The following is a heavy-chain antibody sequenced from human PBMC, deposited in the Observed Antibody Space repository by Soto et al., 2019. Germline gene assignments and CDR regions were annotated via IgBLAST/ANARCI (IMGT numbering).Heavy chain of an antibody. Sequence: GGSLRLSCSASGFTFSSYSMNWVRQAPGKGLEWVSSISSSSSYIYYADSVKGRFTISRDNAKNSLYLQMNSLRAEDTAVYYCARVRGDYYDILTGYYPYYGMDVWGQGTTVTVSS. J-gene: IGHJ6*02. CDR2: ISSSSSYI. V-gene: IGHV3-21*01. CDR3: ARVRGDYYDILTGYYPYYGMDV. CDR1: GFTFSSYS. D-gene: IGHD3-9*01.